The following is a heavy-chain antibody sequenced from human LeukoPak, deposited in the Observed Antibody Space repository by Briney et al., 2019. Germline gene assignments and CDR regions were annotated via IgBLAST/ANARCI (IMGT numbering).Heavy chain of an antibody. CDR2: VYFDGDT. V-gene: IGHV4-59*05. CDR3: ARHRKSARNYLYYYMDV. D-gene: IGHD6-6*01. CDR1: GGSISSYY. J-gene: IGHJ6*03. Sequence: SETLSLTCTVSGGSISSYYWSWIRQPPGKGLEWIGSVYFDGDTSYSPSLKSRVIISVDTSKNQFSLNLTSVTAADTALYYCARHRKSARNYLYYYMDVWGKGTTVTVSS.